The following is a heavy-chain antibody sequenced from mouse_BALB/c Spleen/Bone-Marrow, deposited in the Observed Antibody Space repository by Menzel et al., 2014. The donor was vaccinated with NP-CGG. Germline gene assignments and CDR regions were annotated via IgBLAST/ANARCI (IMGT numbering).Heavy chain of an antibody. CDR3: RRDGKGNYDYAMDY. Sequence: EVMLVESGGGLVKPGGSLKLSCAASGFTFSSYTMSWVRQTPEKRLEWVATISSGGSYTYYPDSVKGRFTISRDNAKNTLYLQMRSLKSADTAMYYCRRDGKGNYDYAMDYWGQGTPVTVSS. CDR1: GFTFSSYT. D-gene: IGHD2-1*01. V-gene: IGHV5-6-4*01. J-gene: IGHJ4*01. CDR2: ISSGGSYT.